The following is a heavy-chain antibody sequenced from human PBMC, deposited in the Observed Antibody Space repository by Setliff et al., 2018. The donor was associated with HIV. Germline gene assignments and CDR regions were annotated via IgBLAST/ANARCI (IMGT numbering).Heavy chain of an antibody. CDR3: ASSGSGSYINWFGP. D-gene: IGHD3-10*01. J-gene: IGHJ5*02. CDR1: GFTFSSYS. Sequence: PGGSLRLSCAASGFTFSSYSMNWVRQAPGKGLEWVSYISSSSSTIYYADSVKGRFTISRDNAKDSLYLQMNSLRAEDTAVYYCASSGSGSYINWFGPWGQGTLVTVSS. V-gene: IGHV3-48*01. CDR2: ISSSSSTI.